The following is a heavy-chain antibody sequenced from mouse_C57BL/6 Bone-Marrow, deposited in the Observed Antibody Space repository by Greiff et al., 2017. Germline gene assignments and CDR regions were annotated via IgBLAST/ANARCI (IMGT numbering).Heavy chain of an antibody. CDR2: IDPSDSET. D-gene: IGHD2-1*01. CDR1: GYTFTSYW. CDR3: ARLGDGNLRFAY. Sequence: VQLQQPGAELVRPGSSVKLSCKASGYTFTSYWMHWVKQRPIQGLEWIGNIDPSDSETHYNQKFKDKATLTVDKSSSTAYMQLSSLTSEDSAVYYCARLGDGNLRFAYWGQGTLVTVSA. V-gene: IGHV1-52*01. J-gene: IGHJ3*01.